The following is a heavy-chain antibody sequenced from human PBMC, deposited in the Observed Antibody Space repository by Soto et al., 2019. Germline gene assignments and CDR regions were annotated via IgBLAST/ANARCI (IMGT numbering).Heavy chain of an antibody. CDR2: INPSGGST. Sequence: QVQLVQSGAEVKKPGASVKVSCKASGYTFTSYYMHWVRQAPGQGLEWMGIINPSGGSTSYAQKFRGRVTMTRDTSTSTVYMELSSLRSEDTAVYYCARCYVVVPAEEDYYYYYGMDVWGQGTTVTVSS. CDR3: ARCYVVVPAEEDYYYYYGMDV. J-gene: IGHJ6*02. D-gene: IGHD2-2*01. CDR1: GYTFTSYY. V-gene: IGHV1-46*01.